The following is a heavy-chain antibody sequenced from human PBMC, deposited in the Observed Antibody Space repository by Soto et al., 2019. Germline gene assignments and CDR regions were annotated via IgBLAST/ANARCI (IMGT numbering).Heavy chain of an antibody. J-gene: IGHJ6*02. D-gene: IGHD3-10*01. Sequence: GGSLRLSCAASGFTFSSYAMHWVRQAPGKGLEWVAVISYDGSNKYYADSVKGRFTISRDNSKNTLYLQMNSLRAEDTAVYYCARDGDYGSGSYYGRYYYYGMDVWGQGTTVTVSS. CDR3: ARDGDYGSGSYYGRYYYYGMDV. V-gene: IGHV3-30-3*01. CDR1: GFTFSSYA. CDR2: ISYDGSNK.